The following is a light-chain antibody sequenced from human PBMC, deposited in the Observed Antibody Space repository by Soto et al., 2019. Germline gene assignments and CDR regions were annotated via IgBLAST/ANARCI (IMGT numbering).Light chain of an antibody. CDR3: NSYAGSNNGV. J-gene: IGLJ3*02. V-gene: IGLV2-8*01. CDR2: EVS. CDR1: SSDVGGYNY. Sequence: QSALTQPPSASGSPGQSVTIPCTGTSSDVGGYNYVSWYQQHPGKAPKLMIYEVSKRPSGVPDRFSGSKSGNTASLTVSGLQAEDEADYYCNSYAGSNNGVFGGGTQLTVL.